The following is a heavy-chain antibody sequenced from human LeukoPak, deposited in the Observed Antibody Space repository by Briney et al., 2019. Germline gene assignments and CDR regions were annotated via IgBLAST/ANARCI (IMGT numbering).Heavy chain of an antibody. D-gene: IGHD3-10*01. V-gene: IGHV7-4-1*02. CDR2: INTKTGDP. Sequence: ASVMVSCKASGYRFPSYTINWVRQAPGQGLEWMGWINTKTGDPTYAQGFTGRFVFSLDTSVNTAYLQINSLEAEDTAVYYCARDGEGTFYYGSGFFQYWGQGTLVTVSS. CDR3: ARDGEGTFYYGSGFFQY. J-gene: IGHJ4*02. CDR1: GYRFPSYT.